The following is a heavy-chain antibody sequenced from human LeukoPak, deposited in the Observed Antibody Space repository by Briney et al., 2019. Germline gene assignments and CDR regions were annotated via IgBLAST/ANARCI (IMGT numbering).Heavy chain of an antibody. J-gene: IGHJ3*02. CDR1: GGSISSSY. D-gene: IGHD3-22*01. CDR2: IYYSGSA. CDR3: AGEGMIATGREPAEI. Sequence: PSETLSLTCSVSGGSISSSYWSWIRQAPGKGLEWIGQIYYSGSANYNPSPKSRVTISVDTSKNQFSLKLSSVTAADTAVYYCAGEGMIATGREPAEIWGQGTMVTVSS. V-gene: IGHV4-59*01.